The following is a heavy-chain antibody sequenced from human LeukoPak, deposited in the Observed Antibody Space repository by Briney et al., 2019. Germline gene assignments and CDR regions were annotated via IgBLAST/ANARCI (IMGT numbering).Heavy chain of an antibody. CDR3: AREHRSGGDY. D-gene: IGHD3-10*01. CDR1: GGSISSYY. V-gene: IGHV4-38-2*02. CDR2: IYHSGST. Sequence: PSETLSLTCTVSGGSISSYYWGWIRQPPGKGLEWIGSIYHSGSTYYNPSLKSRVTISVDTSKNQFSLKLSSVTAADTAVYYCAREHRSGGDYWGQGTLVTVSS. J-gene: IGHJ4*02.